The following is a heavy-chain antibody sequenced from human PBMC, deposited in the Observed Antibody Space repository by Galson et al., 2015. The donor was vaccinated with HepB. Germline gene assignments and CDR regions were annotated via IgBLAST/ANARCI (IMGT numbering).Heavy chain of an antibody. CDR2: INAGNGNT. J-gene: IGHJ3*02. V-gene: IGHV1-3*01. CDR3: ARDNQLLWFRESIIGAFDI. CDR1: GYTFTSYA. D-gene: IGHD3-10*01. Sequence: SVKVSCKASGYTFTSYAMHWVRQAPGQRLEWMGWINAGNGNTKYSQKFQGRVTITRDTSASTAYMELSSLRSEDTAVYYCARDNQLLWFRESIIGAFDIWGQGTMVTVSS.